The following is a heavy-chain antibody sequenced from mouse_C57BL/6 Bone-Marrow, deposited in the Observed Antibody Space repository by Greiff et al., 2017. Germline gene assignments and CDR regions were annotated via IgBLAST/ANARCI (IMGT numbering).Heavy chain of an antibody. D-gene: IGHD2-2*01. CDR2: IHPNSGST. Sequence: QVQLKESGAELVKPGASVKLSCKASGYTFTSYWMHWVKQRPGQGLEWIGMIHPNSGSTNYNEKFKSKATLTVDKSSSTAYMQLSSLTSEDSAVYYCARNPYGYDEAYWGQGTLVTVSA. J-gene: IGHJ3*01. V-gene: IGHV1-64*01. CDR3: ARNPYGYDEAY. CDR1: GYTFTSYW.